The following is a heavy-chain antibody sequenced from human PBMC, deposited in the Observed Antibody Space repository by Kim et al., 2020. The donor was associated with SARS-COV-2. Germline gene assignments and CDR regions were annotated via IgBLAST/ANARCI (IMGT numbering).Heavy chain of an antibody. J-gene: IGHJ4*02. V-gene: IGHV3-33*06. CDR3: AKGFGVYSSSSRAHFDY. CDR2: IWYDGSNK. Sequence: GGSLRLSCAASGCTFSSYSMHWVRQAPGKGLEWVAVIWYDGSNKYYADSVKGRFTISRDNSKNTLYLQMKSLRAEDTAVYYCAKGFGVYSSSSRAHFDYWGQGTLVTVSS. D-gene: IGHD6-6*01. CDR1: GCTFSSYS.